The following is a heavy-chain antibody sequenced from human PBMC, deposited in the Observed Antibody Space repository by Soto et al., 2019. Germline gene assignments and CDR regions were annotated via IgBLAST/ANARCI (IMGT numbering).Heavy chain of an antibody. V-gene: IGHV4-34*01. D-gene: IGHD5-18*01. CDR1: GFTFGSYA. Sequence: PAGSLRLSCAASGFTFGSYAMSWIREPPGKGLEWIGEINHSGSTNYNPSLKSRVTISVDTSKNQFSLKLSSVTAADTTVYYCARGRYSYRYRYFDYWGQGTLVTVS. J-gene: IGHJ4*02. CDR2: INHSGST. CDR3: ARGRYSYRYRYFDY.